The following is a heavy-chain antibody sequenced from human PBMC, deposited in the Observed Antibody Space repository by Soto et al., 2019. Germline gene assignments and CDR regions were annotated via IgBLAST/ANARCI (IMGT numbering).Heavy chain of an antibody. V-gene: IGHV3-23*01. CDR3: AKDYSMVRGPWIDY. J-gene: IGHJ4*02. Sequence: GGSLRLSCAASGFTFSSYAMSWVRQAPGKGLEWVSAISGSGGSTYYADSVKGRFTISRDNPKNTLYLQMNSLRAEDTAVYYCAKDYSMVRGPWIDYWGQGTLVTVSS. D-gene: IGHD3-10*01. CDR1: GFTFSSYA. CDR2: ISGSGGST.